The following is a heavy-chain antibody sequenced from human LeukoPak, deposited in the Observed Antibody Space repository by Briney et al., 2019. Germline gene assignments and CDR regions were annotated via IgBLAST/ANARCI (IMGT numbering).Heavy chain of an antibody. J-gene: IGHJ4*02. D-gene: IGHD2-15*01. CDR2: ISSSGDST. CDR1: GFTFSNYG. CDR3: AKDDGNNAKLLLDY. Sequence: GGSLRLSCAASGFTFSNYGMSWVRQAPGKGLEWVSVISSSGDSTYYADSVKGRFTISRDNSKNTLYLQTNGLRAEDTAIYYCAKDDGNNAKLLLDYWGQGTLVTVSS. V-gene: IGHV3-23*01.